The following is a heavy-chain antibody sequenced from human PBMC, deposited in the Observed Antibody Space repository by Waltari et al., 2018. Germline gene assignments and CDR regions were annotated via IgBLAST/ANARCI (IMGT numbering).Heavy chain of an antibody. V-gene: IGHV1-69*01. J-gene: IGHJ6*02. CDR3: ARGIVVVPAAPYYYYYYGMDV. CDR2: IIPIVGTA. D-gene: IGHD2-2*01. CDR1: GGTFSSYA. Sequence: QVQLVQSGAEVKKPGSSVKVSCKASGGTFSSYAISWVRQAPGQGLEWMGGIIPIVGTANYAQKFQGRVTITADESTSTAYMALSSLRSEDTAVYYCARGIVVVPAAPYYYYYYGMDVWGQGTTVTVCS.